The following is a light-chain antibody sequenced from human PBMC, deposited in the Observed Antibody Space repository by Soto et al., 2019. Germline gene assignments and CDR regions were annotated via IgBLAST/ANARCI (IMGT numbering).Light chain of an antibody. Sequence: EIVMTHSPATLSVSPGERATLSCRASQSVSSNLAWYQQKPGQAPRLLIYGASTRATGIPARFSGSGSGAEFTLTISSLQSEDFALYYCQQYNNWPPSITFGQGTRLEIK. V-gene: IGKV3-15*01. CDR1: QSVSSN. CDR3: QQYNNWPPSIT. CDR2: GAS. J-gene: IGKJ5*01.